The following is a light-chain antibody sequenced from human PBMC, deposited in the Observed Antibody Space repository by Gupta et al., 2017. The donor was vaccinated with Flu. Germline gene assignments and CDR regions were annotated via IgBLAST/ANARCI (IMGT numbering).Light chain of an antibody. Sequence: SSLSASIGDRVTFTCRASQTIYNSLNWYQQKPGRAPKLLRSDASKLHSGVPPRFSGSGSGTDFTLTISSVQPEDFGTYYCQQSYSNVALSFGGGTKVDIK. CDR3: QQSYSNVALS. J-gene: IGKJ4*01. CDR1: QTIYNS. V-gene: IGKV1-39*01. CDR2: DAS.